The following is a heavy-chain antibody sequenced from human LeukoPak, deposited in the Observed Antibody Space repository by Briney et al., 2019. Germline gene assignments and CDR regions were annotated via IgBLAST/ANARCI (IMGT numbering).Heavy chain of an antibody. V-gene: IGHV1-46*01. CDR3: ARVFAEDRTYCGGDCYPPYFDY. D-gene: IGHD2-21*02. CDR1: GYTFTSYY. J-gene: IGHJ4*02. Sequence: ASVKVSCKASGYTFTSYYMHWVRQAPGQGLEWMGIINPSGGSTRYAQKFQGRVTMTRDPSKSTVYMELSSLRSEETAVYYCARVFAEDRTYCGGDCYPPYFDYWGQGTLVTVSS. CDR2: INPSGGST.